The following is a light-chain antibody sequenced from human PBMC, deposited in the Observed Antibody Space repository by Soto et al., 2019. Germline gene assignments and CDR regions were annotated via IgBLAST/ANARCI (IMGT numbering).Light chain of an antibody. V-gene: IGKV2-30*01. Sequence: DVVMTHSPLSLPVTLGQPASISCRSSQSLVYRDGNTYLNWFHQRPGQSPRRLIYKISKRDSGVPDRLSGSGSGTDFTLRISRVEADDVGIYYPLQGSNWPWTIVQGSKLDI. J-gene: IGKJ1*01. CDR3: LQGSNWPWT. CDR1: QSLVYRDGNTY. CDR2: KIS.